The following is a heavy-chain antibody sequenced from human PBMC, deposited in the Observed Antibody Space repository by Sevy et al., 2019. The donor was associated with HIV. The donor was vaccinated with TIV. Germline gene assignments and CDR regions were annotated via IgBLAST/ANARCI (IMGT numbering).Heavy chain of an antibody. Sequence: GGSLRLSCVASGFTFNKYAMSWVRDAPGKGLEWISAITDIGDSTYHAGSVKGRFTISRDNSKNTLYFQLNSLRADDTAVYYCANGSHGRRPYYFYYWGQGALVTVSS. D-gene: IGHD3-16*01. V-gene: IGHV3-23*01. J-gene: IGHJ4*02. CDR3: ANGSHGRRPYYFYY. CDR1: GFTFNKYA. CDR2: ITDIGDST.